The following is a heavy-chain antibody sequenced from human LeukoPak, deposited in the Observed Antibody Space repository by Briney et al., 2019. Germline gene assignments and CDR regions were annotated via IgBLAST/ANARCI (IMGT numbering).Heavy chain of an antibody. CDR2: IYHSGST. D-gene: IGHD4-17*01. Sequence: SGTLSLTCAVSGGSISSSNWWSWVRQPPGKGLEWIGEIYHSGSTNYNPSLKSRVTISVDKSKNQFSLKLSSVTAADTAVYYCARLYGDSYFYGMDVWGQGTTVTVSS. V-gene: IGHV4-4*02. CDR3: ARLYGDSYFYGMDV. J-gene: IGHJ6*02. CDR1: GGSISSSNW.